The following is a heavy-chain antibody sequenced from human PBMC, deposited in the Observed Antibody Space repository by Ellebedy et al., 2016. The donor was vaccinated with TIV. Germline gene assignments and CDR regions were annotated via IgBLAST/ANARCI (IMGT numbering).Heavy chain of an antibody. D-gene: IGHD5-24*01. CDR3: ARERWLHPDS. CDR2: INTHNGNT. CDR1: AGAFSGSA. J-gene: IGHJ4*02. Sequence: ASVKVSCKASAGAFSGSAISWVRQAPGQGLEWMGWINTHNGNTKYSQKVQGRVTISRGTSATTVYMELRSLRSEDTAVYFCARERWLHPDSWGQGTLVSVSS. V-gene: IGHV1-3*04.